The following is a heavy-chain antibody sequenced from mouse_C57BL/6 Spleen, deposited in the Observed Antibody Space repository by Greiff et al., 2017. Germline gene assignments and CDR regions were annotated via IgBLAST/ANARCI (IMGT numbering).Heavy chain of an antibody. J-gene: IGHJ2*01. CDR3: SRQDDGFYFDY. CDR1: GFTFSSYG. D-gene: IGHD2-3*01. V-gene: IGHV5-6*01. CDR2: ISSGGSYT. Sequence: EVHLVESGGDLVKPGGSLKLSCAASGFTFSSYGMSWVRQTPDKRLEWVGTISSGGSYTYYPDSVKGRFTISIDNAKHTLYLQMSSLKSEDTAMYYCSRQDDGFYFDYWGQGTTLTVSS.